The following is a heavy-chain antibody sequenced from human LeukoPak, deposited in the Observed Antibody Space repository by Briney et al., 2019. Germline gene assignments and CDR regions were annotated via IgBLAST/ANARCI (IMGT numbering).Heavy chain of an antibody. CDR3: ARETAMVRGPYYFDY. D-gene: IGHD3-10*01. CDR1: GGSISSGSYY. CDR2: IYTSGST. J-gene: IGHJ4*02. V-gene: IGHV4-61*02. Sequence: SQTLSLTCTVSGGSISSGSYYWSWIRQPAGKGLEWIGRIYTSGSTNYNPSLKSRVTISVDTSKNQFSLKLSSVTAADTAVYYCARETAMVRGPYYFDYWGQGTLVTVSS.